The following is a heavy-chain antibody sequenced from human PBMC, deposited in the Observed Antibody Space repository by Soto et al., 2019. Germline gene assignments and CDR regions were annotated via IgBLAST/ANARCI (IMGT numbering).Heavy chain of an antibody. J-gene: IGHJ6*02. CDR1: GFPFSSYG. CDR2: ISYDGSNK. D-gene: IGHD3-22*01. Sequence: GGSLIVSCAASGFPFSSYGMHLVRQAPGKGLEWVAVISYDGSNKYYADSVKGRFTISRDNSKNTLYLQMNSLRAEDTAVYYCAKDLTMGYYDSSGYSYGMDVWGQGTTVTVSS. CDR3: AKDLTMGYYDSSGYSYGMDV. V-gene: IGHV3-30*18.